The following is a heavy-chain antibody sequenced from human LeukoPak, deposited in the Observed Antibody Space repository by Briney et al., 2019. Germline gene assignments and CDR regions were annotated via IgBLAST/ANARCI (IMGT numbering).Heavy chain of an antibody. Sequence: SETLSLTCTVSGGSISGYYWSWIRQPAGKGLEYIGRIYTSGSTNYNPSLKSRVTISVDTSKNQFSLKLSSVTAADTAVYYCARGIGSGWTWYFDLWGRGTLVTVSS. CDR2: IYTSGST. V-gene: IGHV4-4*07. J-gene: IGHJ2*01. D-gene: IGHD6-19*01. CDR1: GGSISGYY. CDR3: ARGIGSGWTWYFDL.